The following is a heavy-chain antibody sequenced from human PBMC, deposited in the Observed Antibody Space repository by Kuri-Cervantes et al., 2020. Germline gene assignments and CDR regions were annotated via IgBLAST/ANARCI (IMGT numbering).Heavy chain of an antibody. Sequence: GGSLRLSCAASGFTVSSNYMSWVRQAPGKGLEWVSVIYSGGSTYYADSVKGRFTISRDNSKNTLYLQMNSLRAEDTAVYYCARELGYSYGLYNWFDPWGQGTLVTGAS. CDR2: IYSGGST. J-gene: IGHJ5*02. CDR1: GFTVSSNY. V-gene: IGHV3-53*01. D-gene: IGHD5-18*01. CDR3: ARELGYSYGLYNWFDP.